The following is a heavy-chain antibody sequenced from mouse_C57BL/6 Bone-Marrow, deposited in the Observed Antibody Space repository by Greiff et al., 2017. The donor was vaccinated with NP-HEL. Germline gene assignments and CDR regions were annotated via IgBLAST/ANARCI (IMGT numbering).Heavy chain of an antibody. CDR3: ATDYYGSSYGFAY. CDR2: IYPRSGNT. Sequence: QVQLQQSGAELARPGASVKLSCKASGYTFTSYGISWVKQRTGQGLEWIGEIYPRSGNTYYNEKFKGKATLTADKSSSTAYMELRSLTSEDSAVYFCATDYYGSSYGFAYWGQVTLVTVSA. CDR1: GYTFTSYG. V-gene: IGHV1-81*01. J-gene: IGHJ3*01. D-gene: IGHD1-1*01.